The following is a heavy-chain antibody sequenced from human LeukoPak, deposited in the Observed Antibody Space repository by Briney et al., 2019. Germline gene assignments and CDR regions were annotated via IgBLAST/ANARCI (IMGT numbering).Heavy chain of an antibody. Sequence: SETLSLTCTVSGGSISSSSYYWGWIRQPPGKGLEWIGSIYCSGSTYYNPSLKSLVTISVDTSKNQFSLKLSSVTAADTAVYYCARDVLDLRFLEWLLYGAFDIWGQGTMVTVSS. D-gene: IGHD3-3*01. CDR1: GGSISSSSYY. CDR2: IYCSGST. V-gene: IGHV4-39*07. J-gene: IGHJ3*02. CDR3: ARDVLDLRFLEWLLYGAFDI.